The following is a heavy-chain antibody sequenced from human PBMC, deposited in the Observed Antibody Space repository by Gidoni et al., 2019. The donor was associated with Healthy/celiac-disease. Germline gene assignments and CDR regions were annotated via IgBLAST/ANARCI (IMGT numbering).Heavy chain of an antibody. CDR2: IYYSGST. D-gene: IGHD6-13*01. J-gene: IGHJ4*02. CDR3: ARHAAAGIGDPDY. V-gene: IGHV4-39*01. Sequence: QLQLQESAPGLVKPSETLSLTCTVSGGSISSSSYYWAWIRQPPGKGLEWSGSIYYSGSTYYNPSLKSRVTISVDTSKNQFSLKLSAVTAADTAVYYCARHAAAGIGDPDYWGQGTLVTVSS. CDR1: GGSISSSSYY.